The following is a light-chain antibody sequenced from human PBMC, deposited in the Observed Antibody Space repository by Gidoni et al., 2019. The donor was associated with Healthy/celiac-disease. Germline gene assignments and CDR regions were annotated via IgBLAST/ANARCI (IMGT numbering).Light chain of an antibody. CDR2: DAS. J-gene: IGKJ4*01. Sequence: DIGLPQSPATLSSSSGERATLSCRASQSVSSYLAWYQQKPGQAPRLLIYDASNRATGIPARFSGSGSGTDFTLTISSLEPEDFAAYYCQQRSNWPRVTFGGGTKVEIK. V-gene: IGKV3-11*01. CDR1: QSVSSY. CDR3: QQRSNWPRVT.